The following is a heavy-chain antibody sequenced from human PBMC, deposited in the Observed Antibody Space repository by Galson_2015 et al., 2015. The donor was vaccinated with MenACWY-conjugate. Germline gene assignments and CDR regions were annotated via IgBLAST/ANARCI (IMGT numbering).Heavy chain of an antibody. CDR1: GFTFSSYG. J-gene: IGHJ4*02. V-gene: IGHV3-30*18. D-gene: IGHD4-17*01. CDR3: AKEAALRASVALDY. CDR2: ISYEGSIQ. Sequence: SLRLSCAASGFTFSSYGMQWVRQAPGKGLDWVAVISYEGSIQHYGDSVKGRFAISRDNSKNTLYLQMNSLRVEDTAVYYCAKEAALRASVALDYWGQGTPVTVSS.